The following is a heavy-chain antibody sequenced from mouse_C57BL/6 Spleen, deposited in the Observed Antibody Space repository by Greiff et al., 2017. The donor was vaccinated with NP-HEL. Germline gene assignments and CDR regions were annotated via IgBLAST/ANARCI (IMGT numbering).Heavy chain of an antibody. V-gene: IGHV1-55*01. D-gene: IGHD1-1*01. CDR3: ARGGYYGCGYDY. Sequence: QVQLQQPGAELVKPGASVKMSCKASGYTFTSYWITWVKQRPGQGLEWIGDIYPGSGSTNYTEKFKSKATLTVDTAASTAYIQLSSLTSEDSAVYCCARGGYYGCGYDYWGQGTTLTVSS. CDR1: GYTFTSYW. J-gene: IGHJ2*01. CDR2: IYPGSGST.